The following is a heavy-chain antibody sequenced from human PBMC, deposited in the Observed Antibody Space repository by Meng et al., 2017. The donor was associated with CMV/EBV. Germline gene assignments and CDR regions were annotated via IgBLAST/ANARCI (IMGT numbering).Heavy chain of an antibody. CDR1: GGTFSSYA. Sequence: SVQVSCKASGGTFSSYAISWVRQAPGQGLEWMGGIIPIFGTANYAQKFQGRVTITTDESTSTAYMELSSLRSEDTAVYYCARDSRGFYSSSPRTVGMDVWGQGTTVTVSS. D-gene: IGHD6-6*01. J-gene: IGHJ6*02. V-gene: IGHV1-69*05. CDR3: ARDSRGFYSSSPRTVGMDV. CDR2: IIPIFGTA.